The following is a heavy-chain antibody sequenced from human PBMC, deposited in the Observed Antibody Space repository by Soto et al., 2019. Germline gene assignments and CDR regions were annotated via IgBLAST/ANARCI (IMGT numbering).Heavy chain of an antibody. CDR1: GFTFSTYS. CDR2: IGASGNTI. J-gene: IGHJ3*02. D-gene: IGHD3-10*01. V-gene: IGHV3-48*02. Sequence: EVQLVESGGGLVQPGGSLRLSCAASGFTFSTYSMDWVRQAPGRGLEWASYIGASGNTIYHADSVKGRFTISRDNAKNSLYLPMHSLRDEDTVVYYCARDITLGAFDTWGQGTMVTVSS. CDR3: ARDITLGAFDT.